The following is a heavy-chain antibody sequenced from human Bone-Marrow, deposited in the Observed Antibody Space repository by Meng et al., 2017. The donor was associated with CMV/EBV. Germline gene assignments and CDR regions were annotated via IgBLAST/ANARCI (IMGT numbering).Heavy chain of an antibody. D-gene: IGHD2-15*01. CDR3: ARGGTGILSTSFDP. J-gene: IGHJ5*02. CDR2: MNPNSGNT. V-gene: IGHV1-8*03. CDR1: GYTFTSYD. Sequence: ASVKVSCKASGYTFTSYDINWVRQATGQGLEWMGWMNPNSGNTGYAQKFQGRVTITRNTSISTAYMEPSSLRSEDTAVYYCARGGTGILSTSFDPWGQGTLVTGSS.